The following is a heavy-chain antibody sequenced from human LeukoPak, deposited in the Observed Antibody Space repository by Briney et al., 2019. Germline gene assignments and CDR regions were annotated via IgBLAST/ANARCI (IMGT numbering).Heavy chain of an antibody. CDR3: ARTSLVEMATIAPYYYYYGMDV. CDR2: IIPIFGTA. D-gene: IGHD5-24*01. J-gene: IGHJ6*02. V-gene: IGHV1-69*13. CDR1: GGTFSSYA. Sequence: ASVKVSCKASGGTFSSYAISWVRQAPGQGLEWMGGIIPIFGTANYAQKFQGRVTITADESTSTGYMELSSLRSEDTAVYYCARTSLVEMATIAPYYYYYGMDVWGQGTTVTVSS.